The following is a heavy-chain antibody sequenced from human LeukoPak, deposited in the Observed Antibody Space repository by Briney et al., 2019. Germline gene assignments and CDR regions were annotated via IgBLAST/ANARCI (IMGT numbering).Heavy chain of an antibody. D-gene: IGHD1-26*01. Sequence: ASVTASFKASGGTFSIYAISWVRQAPGQGHEWMGGIIPIFCPYNYAQKFQRRLTITAHESTITAYMELSSLRSEDTAVYYCARGGVGATVFTLNWFDPWGQGTLVTVSS. CDR3: ARGGVGATVFTLNWFDP. CDR1: GGTFSIYA. J-gene: IGHJ5*02. V-gene: IGHV1-69*13. CDR2: IIPIFCPY.